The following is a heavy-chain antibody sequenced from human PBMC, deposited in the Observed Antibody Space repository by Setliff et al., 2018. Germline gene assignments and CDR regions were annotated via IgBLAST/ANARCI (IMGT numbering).Heavy chain of an antibody. CDR3: ARHKSNGSGSYPSLYMDV. Sequence: PSETLSLTCTVSGGPMRSFYWSWIRQPPGKGLEWVATIYYSGSTYSNPSLKSRLIISVDAPDNQFSVKLSSVTAADTAVYYCARHKSNGSGSYPSLYMDVWGKGIMVTVSS. D-gene: IGHD3-10*01. J-gene: IGHJ6*03. V-gene: IGHV4-39*01. CDR1: GGPMRSFY. CDR2: IYYSGST.